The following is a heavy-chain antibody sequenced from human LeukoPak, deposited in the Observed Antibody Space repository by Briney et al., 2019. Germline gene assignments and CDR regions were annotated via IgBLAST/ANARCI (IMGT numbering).Heavy chain of an antibody. Sequence: GGSLRLSCAASGFTVSSNYMSWVRQAPGKELEWVSVIYSGGSTYYADSVKGRFTISRDNSKNTLYLQMNSLRAEDTAVYYCARDFLLRLGEFGYWGQGTLVTVSS. CDR1: GFTVSSNY. CDR3: ARDFLLRLGEFGY. D-gene: IGHD3-16*01. V-gene: IGHV3-53*01. CDR2: IYSGGST. J-gene: IGHJ4*02.